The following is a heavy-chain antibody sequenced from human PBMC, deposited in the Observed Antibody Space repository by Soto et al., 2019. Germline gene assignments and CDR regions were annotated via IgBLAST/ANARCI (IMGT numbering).Heavy chain of an antibody. CDR3: ALRRGYCSGGSCYSIWFDS. Sequence: QITLKESGPTLVKPTQTLTLTCTFSGFSLSTSRVGVGWIRQPPGKALEWLALIYWDDDKRYSPSLKSRLTITKDTSKNQVVLTMTNMDPVDTATYYCALRRGYCSGGSCYSIWFDSWGQGTLVTVSS. J-gene: IGHJ5*01. V-gene: IGHV2-5*02. D-gene: IGHD2-15*01. CDR2: IYWDDDK. CDR1: GFSLSTSRVG.